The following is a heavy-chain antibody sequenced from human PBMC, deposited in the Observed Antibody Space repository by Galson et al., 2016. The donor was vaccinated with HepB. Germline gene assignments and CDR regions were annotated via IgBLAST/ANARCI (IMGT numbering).Heavy chain of an antibody. Sequence: SLRLSCAASGFRFSSYGLDWVRQAPGKGLEWVAVISSDGSNKYYADPVKGRFTISRDNSKKTLYLQMNSLRAEDTAVYYCAKGDILAATHNTAFDMWGQGTMVTVSS. V-gene: IGHV3-30*18. D-gene: IGHD2-15*01. J-gene: IGHJ3*02. CDR2: ISSDGSNK. CDR1: GFRFSSYG. CDR3: AKGDILAATHNTAFDM.